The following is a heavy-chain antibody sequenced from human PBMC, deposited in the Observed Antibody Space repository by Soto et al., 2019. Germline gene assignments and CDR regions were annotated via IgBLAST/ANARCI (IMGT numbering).Heavy chain of an antibody. J-gene: IGHJ4*02. CDR3: AKAIMDSSRWYAFDY. V-gene: IGHV3-23*01. CDR1: GFTFSNYA. CDR2: ISGTSGTT. D-gene: IGHD6-13*01. Sequence: GGSLRLSCAASGFTFSNYAMNWVRQAPGKGLEWVSCISGTSGTTYYADSVKGRFTISGDNSKNTLYLQMNSLRAEDTAVYYCAKAIMDSSRWYAFDYWGQGTLVTVSS.